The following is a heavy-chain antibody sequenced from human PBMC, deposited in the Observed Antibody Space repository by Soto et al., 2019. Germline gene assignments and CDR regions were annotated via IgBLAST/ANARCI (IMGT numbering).Heavy chain of an antibody. CDR1: GLDFDDYA. V-gene: IGHV3-43D*03. D-gene: IGHD3-22*01. Sequence: LRLSCVASGLDFDDYAVHWVRQRPGKGLEWVSLISADGTDSYYVDSVKGRFTISRDNSKNSLFLQMNRLRPEDSGIYFCAKSKYYYDSSPRDSWGQGTLVTVSS. J-gene: IGHJ5*02. CDR3: AKSKYYYDSSPRDS. CDR2: ISADGTDS.